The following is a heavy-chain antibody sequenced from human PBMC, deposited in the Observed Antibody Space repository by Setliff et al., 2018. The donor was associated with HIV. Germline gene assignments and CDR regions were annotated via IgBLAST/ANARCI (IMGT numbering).Heavy chain of an antibody. V-gene: IGHV4-34*01. CDR2: INHSGST. CDR1: GGSFSGYY. D-gene: IGHD1-26*01. CDR3: AGGPGTTSIDY. Sequence: SETLSLTCAVYGGSFSGYYWSWIRQPPGKGLEWIGEINHSGSTNYSMSLWSRVTISLDASRNQFSLELISVTAADTAVYYCAGGPGTTSIDYWAQGTLVTVSS. J-gene: IGHJ4*02.